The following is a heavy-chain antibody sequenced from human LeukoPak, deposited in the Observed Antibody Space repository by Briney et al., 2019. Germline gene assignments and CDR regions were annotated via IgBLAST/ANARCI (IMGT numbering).Heavy chain of an antibody. D-gene: IGHD1-1*01. CDR3: ARVLFWNDRLFYFDC. CDR1: GYTFTDYY. Sequence: ASVKVSCKASGYTFTDYYMHWVRQVPGQGLQWMGWINPNSGSTNYAQKFQGRVTMTRDTSISTAYMELSRLISDDTGVYYCARVLFWNDRLFYFDCWGQGTLVTVSS. V-gene: IGHV1-2*02. CDR2: INPNSGST. J-gene: IGHJ4*02.